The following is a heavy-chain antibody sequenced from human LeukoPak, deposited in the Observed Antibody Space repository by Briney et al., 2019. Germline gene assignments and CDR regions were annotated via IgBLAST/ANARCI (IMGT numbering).Heavy chain of an antibody. CDR2: ISAYNGNT. V-gene: IGHV1-18*01. D-gene: IGHD1-20*01. Sequence: ASVKVSCKASGYTFTSYGISWVRQAPGQGLEWMGWISAYNGNTNYAQKLQGRVTMTTDTSTSTAYMELRSLRSDDTAVYYCARGITGTIKSRPFDYWGQGTLVTVSS. J-gene: IGHJ4*02. CDR1: GYTFTSYG. CDR3: ARGITGTIKSRPFDY.